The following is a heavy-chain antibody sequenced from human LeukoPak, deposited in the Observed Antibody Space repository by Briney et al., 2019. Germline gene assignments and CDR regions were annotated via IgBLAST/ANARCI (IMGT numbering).Heavy chain of an antibody. V-gene: IGHV4-61*05. Sequence: PSETLSLTCTVSGGSISSSSYYWGWIRQPPGKGLEWIGYIYYSGSTNYNPSLKSRVTISVDTSKNQFSLKLSSVTAADTAVYYCARVYGDYQGYFYYYYGMDVWGQGTTVTVSS. J-gene: IGHJ6*02. CDR3: ARVYGDYQGYFYYYYGMDV. CDR1: GGSISSSSYY. D-gene: IGHD4-17*01. CDR2: IYYSGST.